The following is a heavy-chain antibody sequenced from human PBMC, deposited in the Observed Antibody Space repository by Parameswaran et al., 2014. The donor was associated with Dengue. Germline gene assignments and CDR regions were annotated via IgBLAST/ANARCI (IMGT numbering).Heavy chain of an antibody. CDR2: IYHSGST. CDR1: GYSISSGYY. D-gene: IGHD4-23*01. V-gene: IGHV4-38-2*02. J-gene: IGHJ4*02. CDR3: ARDRDYGGKGDFDY. Sequence: SETLSLTCTVSGYSISSGYYWGWIRQPPGKGLEWIGSIYHSGSTYYNPSLKSRVTISVDTSKNQFSLKLSSVTAADTAVYYCARDRDYGGKGDFDYWGQGTLVTVSS.